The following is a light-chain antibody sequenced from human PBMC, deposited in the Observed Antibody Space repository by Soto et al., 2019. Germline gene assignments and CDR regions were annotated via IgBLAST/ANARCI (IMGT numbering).Light chain of an antibody. CDR2: GNF. Sequence: QTVVTPPPSVSGAPGQRVTISCPGSSSNIGAGYDVHWYQQLPGTAPKLLIYGNFNRPSGVPDRFSGSKSGTSASLAITGLQAEDEADYYCQSYDTSLRVVVFAGGTKLTVL. V-gene: IGLV1-40*01. CDR3: QSYDTSLRVVV. J-gene: IGLJ2*01. CDR1: SSNIGAGYD.